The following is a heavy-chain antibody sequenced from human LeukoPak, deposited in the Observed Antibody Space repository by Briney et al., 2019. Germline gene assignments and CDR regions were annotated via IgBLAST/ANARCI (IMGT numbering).Heavy chain of an antibody. J-gene: IGHJ2*01. CDR3: ARVYYSSSYDYWYFDL. Sequence: SETLSLTCAVYGGSFSGYYWSWIRQPPGKGLEWIGEINHSGSANYNPSLKSRVTISVDTSKNQFSLKLSSVTAADTAVYYCARVYYSSSYDYWYFDLWGRGTLVTVSS. V-gene: IGHV4-34*01. CDR2: INHSGSA. CDR1: GGSFSGYY. D-gene: IGHD6-13*01.